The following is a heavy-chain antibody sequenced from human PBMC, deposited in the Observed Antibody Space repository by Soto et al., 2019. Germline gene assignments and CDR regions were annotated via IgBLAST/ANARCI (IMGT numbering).Heavy chain of an antibody. Sequence: PGGSLRLSFAASGFTSSSYGMHWVRQAPGKGLEWVAVIWYDGSNKYYADSVKGRFTISRDNSKNTLYLQMNSLRAEDTAVYYCARPLGIAVPTAAFDIWGQGTMVTVSS. CDR2: IWYDGSNK. CDR3: ARPLGIAVPTAAFDI. D-gene: IGHD6-19*01. CDR1: GFTSSSYG. V-gene: IGHV3-33*01. J-gene: IGHJ3*02.